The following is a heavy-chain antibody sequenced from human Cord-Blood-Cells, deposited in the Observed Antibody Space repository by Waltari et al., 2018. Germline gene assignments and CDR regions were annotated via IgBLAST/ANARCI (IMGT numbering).Heavy chain of an antibody. J-gene: IGHJ4*02. CDR1: GLTVSRNY. CDR2: IFSVGTT. CDR3: ARDRYSGYDFGY. Sequence: EVQLVETGGGLIQPGGSLRLSCVASGLTVSRNYMRWVRLGPGKGVEWVSVIFSVGTTSSADSVKGRFTISIGNSKNTLYLQMNSLRAEDTAVYYCARDRYSGYDFGYWGQGTLVTVSS. V-gene: IGHV3-53*02. D-gene: IGHD5-12*01.